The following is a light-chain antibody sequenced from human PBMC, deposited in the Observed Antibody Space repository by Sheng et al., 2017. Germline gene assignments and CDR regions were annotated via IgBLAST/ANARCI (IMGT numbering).Light chain of an antibody. Sequence: EIVLTQSPATLSLSPGESATLSCRASQSISTYLAWYQQKPGQAPRLLIYDASNRATGIPVRFSGSGSGTDFTLTISRLEPDDFAVYYCQQYSDSPPVYTFGQGTKLEIK. CDR2: DAS. CDR3: QQYSDSPPVYT. V-gene: IGKV3-11*01. CDR1: QSISTY. J-gene: IGKJ2*01.